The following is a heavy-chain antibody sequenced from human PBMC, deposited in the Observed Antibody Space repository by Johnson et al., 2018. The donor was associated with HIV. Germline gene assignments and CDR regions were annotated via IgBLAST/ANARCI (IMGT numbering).Heavy chain of an antibody. V-gene: IGHV3-33*06. CDR2: IWYDGSNK. CDR1: GFTFSSYG. CDR3: AKHYSSSWADAFDI. Sequence: QVQLVESGGGVVQPGRSLRLSCAASGFTFSSYGMHWVRQAPGKGLEWVAVIWYDGSNKYYADSVKGRFTISRDNSKNTLYLEMNSLRAEDTAVYYCAKHYSSSWADAFDIGGQGTMVTVSS. D-gene: IGHD6-13*01. J-gene: IGHJ3*02.